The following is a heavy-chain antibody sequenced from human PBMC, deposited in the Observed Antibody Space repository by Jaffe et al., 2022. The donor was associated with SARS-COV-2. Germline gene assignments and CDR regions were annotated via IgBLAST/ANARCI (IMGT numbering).Heavy chain of an antibody. Sequence: EVQLVESGGGLVQPGRSLRLSCAASGFTFDDYAMHWVRQAPGKGLEWVSGISWNSGSIGYADSVKGRFTISRDNAKNSLYLQMNSLRAEDTALYYCAKDGPGSHPFDYWGQGTLVTVSS. D-gene: IGHD3-10*01. J-gene: IGHJ4*02. CDR2: ISWNSGSI. CDR1: GFTFDDYA. V-gene: IGHV3-9*01. CDR3: AKDGPGSHPFDY.